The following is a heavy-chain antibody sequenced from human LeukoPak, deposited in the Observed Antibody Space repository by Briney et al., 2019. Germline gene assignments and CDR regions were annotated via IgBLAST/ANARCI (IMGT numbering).Heavy chain of an antibody. Sequence: GGSLRLSCAASGFTFSSYWMSWVRQAPGKGLEWVANIKQDGSVKYYVDSVKGRFTISRDNAKNSLYLQMNSLRAEDTAVYYCARGRIAVAPPRDYYYYGMDVWGQGTTVTVS. V-gene: IGHV3-7*04. CDR1: GFTFSSYW. CDR3: ARGRIAVAPPRDYYYYGMDV. D-gene: IGHD6-19*01. CDR2: IKQDGSVK. J-gene: IGHJ6*02.